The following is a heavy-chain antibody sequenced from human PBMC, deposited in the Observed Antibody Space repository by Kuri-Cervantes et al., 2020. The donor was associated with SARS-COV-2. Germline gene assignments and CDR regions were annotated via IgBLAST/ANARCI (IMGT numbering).Heavy chain of an antibody. CDR3: ARDGGNSYFDY. CDR2: ISWNSGSI. V-gene: IGHV3-9*01. J-gene: IGHJ4*02. Sequence: SLKISCAASGFTFDDYAMHWVRQAPGKGLEWVSGISWNSGSIGYADSVKGRFTISRDNAKNSLYLQMNSLRAEDTAVYFCARDGGNSYFDYWGQGTLVTVSS. CDR1: GFTFDDYA. D-gene: IGHD4-23*01.